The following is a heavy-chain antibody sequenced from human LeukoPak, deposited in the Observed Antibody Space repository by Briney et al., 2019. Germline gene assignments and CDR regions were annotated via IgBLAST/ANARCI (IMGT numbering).Heavy chain of an antibody. J-gene: IGHJ4*02. CDR3: AREPGIAVAGSYPVDY. CDR1: GYTFTGYY. Sequence: GASVKVSCKASGYTFTGYYMHWVRQAPGQGLEWMGWINPNSGGTNYAQKFQGRVTMTRDTSTSTAYMELSRLRSDDTAVYYCAREPGIAVAGSYPVDYWGQGTLVTVSS. D-gene: IGHD6-19*01. CDR2: INPNSGGT. V-gene: IGHV1-2*02.